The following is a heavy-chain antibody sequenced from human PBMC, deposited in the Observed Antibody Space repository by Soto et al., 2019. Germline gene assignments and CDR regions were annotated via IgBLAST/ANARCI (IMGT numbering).Heavy chain of an antibody. V-gene: IGHV3-21*01. CDR1: GFTFSSYS. Sequence: GGSLRLSCAASGFTFSSYSMNWVRQAPGKGLEWVSSISSSSSYIYYADSVKGRFTISRDNAKNSLYLQMNSLRAEDTAVYYCARALDYGSGSYLIREYYYYGMDVWGQGTTVTVSS. CDR2: ISSSSSYI. J-gene: IGHJ6*02. D-gene: IGHD3-10*01. CDR3: ARALDYGSGSYLIREYYYYGMDV.